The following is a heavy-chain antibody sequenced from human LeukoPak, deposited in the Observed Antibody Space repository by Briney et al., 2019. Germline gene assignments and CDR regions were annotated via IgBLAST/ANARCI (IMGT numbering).Heavy chain of an antibody. CDR1: GGSIRSYY. CDR2: IYYSGST. D-gene: IGHD1-26*01. V-gene: IGHV4-59*08. CDR3: ARHGIVGATTFDY. Sequence: PSETLSLTCTVSGGSIRSYYWSWIRQSPGKGLEWIGYIYYSGSTNYNPSLKSRVTISVDTSKNQFSLKLSSVTAADTAVYYCARHGIVGATTFDYWGQGTLVTVSS. J-gene: IGHJ4*02.